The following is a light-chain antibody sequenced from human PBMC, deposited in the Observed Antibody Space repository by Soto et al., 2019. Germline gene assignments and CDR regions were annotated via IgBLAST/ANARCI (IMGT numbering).Light chain of an antibody. CDR3: QQFNSRPPT. CDR2: GAS. CDR1: HSSSSSC. J-gene: IGKJ1*01. V-gene: IGKV3-20*01. Sequence: EGALTQSRGTLSVAPRHTATLSCRGAHSSSSSCLAWYQQKPGQAPRLLIYGASTRATGIPARFSGRESGTEFTLTITTLQPEDSAVYFCQQFNSRPPTFGRGTKVDI.